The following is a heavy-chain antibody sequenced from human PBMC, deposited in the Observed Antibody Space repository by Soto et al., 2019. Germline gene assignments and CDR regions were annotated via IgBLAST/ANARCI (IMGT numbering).Heavy chain of an antibody. CDR2: IIPILGIA. D-gene: IGHD1-26*01. CDR3: ARQMGSQADGYFDY. Sequence: QVQLVQSGAEVKKPGSSVKVSCKASGGTFSSYTISWVRQAPGQGLEWMGRIIPILGIANYAQKFQGRVTITADKSTSTAYMELSSLRSEDTAVYYCARQMGSQADGYFDYWGQGTLVTVSS. CDR1: GGTFSSYT. V-gene: IGHV1-69*02. J-gene: IGHJ4*02.